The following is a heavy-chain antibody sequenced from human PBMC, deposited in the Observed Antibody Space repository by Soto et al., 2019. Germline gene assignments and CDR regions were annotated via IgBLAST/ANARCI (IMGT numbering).Heavy chain of an antibody. V-gene: IGHV3-30-3*01. CDR1: GFTFSSYA. Sequence: QVQLVESGGGVVQPGRSLRLSCAASGFTFSSYAMHWVRQAPGKGLEWVAVISYDGSNKYYADSVKGRFTISRDNXXNTLYLQINGLRAEDTAVYYCAGIGGWEQAMGFHYWGQGTLVTVSS. CDR3: AGIGGWEQAMGFHY. D-gene: IGHD1-26*01. CDR2: ISYDGSNK. J-gene: IGHJ4*02.